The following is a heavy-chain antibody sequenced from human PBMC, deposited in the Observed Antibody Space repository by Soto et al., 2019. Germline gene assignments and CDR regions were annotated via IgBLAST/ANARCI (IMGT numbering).Heavy chain of an antibody. D-gene: IGHD5-18*01. Sequence: ASVKVSCKASGYTFSNYGISWVRQGPGQGLEWMGSISGYNGNTHYEEKVQDRIKMTTDTSTSTTYLELRSLRSDDTAVYFCARDPGFGFGYSYAFAMDVWGQGTTVTVSS. J-gene: IGHJ6*02. V-gene: IGHV1-18*01. CDR2: ISGYNGNT. CDR3: ARDPGFGFGYSYAFAMDV. CDR1: GYTFSNYG.